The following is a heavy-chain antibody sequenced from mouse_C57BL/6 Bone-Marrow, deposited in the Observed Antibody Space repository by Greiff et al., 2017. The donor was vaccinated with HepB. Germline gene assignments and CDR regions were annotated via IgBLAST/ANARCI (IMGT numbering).Heavy chain of an antibody. CDR2: SRNKANDYTT. CDR1: GFTFSDFY. D-gene: IGHD6-1*01. J-gene: IGHJ4*01. Sequence: DVKLVESGGGLVQSGRSLRLSCATSGFTFSDFYMEWVRQAPGKGLEWIAASRNKANDYTTEYSASVKGRFIVSRDTSQSILYLQMNALRAEDTAIYYCARGPPSAFMDYWGQGTSVTVSS. CDR3: ARGPPSAFMDY. V-gene: IGHV7-1*01.